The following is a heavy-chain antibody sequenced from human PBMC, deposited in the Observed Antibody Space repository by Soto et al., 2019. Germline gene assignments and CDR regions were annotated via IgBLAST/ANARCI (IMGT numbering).Heavy chain of an antibody. Sequence: QVHLVQSGAEVKKPGSSVNISCKASGGTFGTYGLNWVRQFPGQGLEWMGGIIPASDTENYAQKFQGRVTITADKSTNIAHMQMDSLTSDDTVVYDCATAVTAGTYYNYGLDVWGQGTTVTVS. CDR3: ATAVTAGTYYNYGLDV. D-gene: IGHD6-13*01. CDR1: GGTFGTYG. J-gene: IGHJ6*02. CDR2: IIPASDTE. V-gene: IGHV1-69*14.